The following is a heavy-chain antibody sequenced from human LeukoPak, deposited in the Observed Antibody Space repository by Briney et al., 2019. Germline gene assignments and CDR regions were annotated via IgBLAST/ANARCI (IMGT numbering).Heavy chain of an antibody. CDR3: ARDSIAAAGLSFDY. CDR2: INLNNGGT. V-gene: IGHV1-2*02. J-gene: IGHJ4*02. Sequence: GASVKVSCKASGYTFTDYYMHWVRQAPGQGLEWMGWINLNNGGTNYAQKFKGRVTMTRDTSISTAYMEVSRLISDDTAVYYCARDSIAAAGLSFDYWGQGTLVTVSS. D-gene: IGHD6-13*01. CDR1: GYTFTDYY.